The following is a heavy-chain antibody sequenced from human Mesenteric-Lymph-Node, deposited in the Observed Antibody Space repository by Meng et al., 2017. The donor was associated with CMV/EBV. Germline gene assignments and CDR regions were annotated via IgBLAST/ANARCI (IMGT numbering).Heavy chain of an antibody. V-gene: IGHV4-31*02. CDR2: IYYSGST. CDR1: GGSISSGGYY. J-gene: IGHJ4*02. CDR3: ARGTGEGSGSFPFDY. D-gene: IGHD3-22*01. Sequence: GGSISSGGYYWSWIRQHPGKGLEWIGYIYYSGSTYYNPSLKSRVTISVDTSKNQFSLKLSSVTAADTAVYYCARGTGEGSGSFPFDYWGQGTLVTVSS.